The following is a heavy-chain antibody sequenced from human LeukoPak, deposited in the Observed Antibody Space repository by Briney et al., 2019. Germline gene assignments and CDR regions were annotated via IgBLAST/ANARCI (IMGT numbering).Heavy chain of an antibody. CDR1: GFTFSTYA. J-gene: IGHJ4*02. CDR3: AREVVYYDSSGYLDI. V-gene: IGHV3-23*01. Sequence: GGSLRLSCAASGFTFSTYAMNWVRQAPGKGLEWVSAVSGSGGSTYYADSVKGRFTISRDNSKDTLYLQMNSLRAEDTAVYYCAREVVYYDSSGYLDIWGQGTLVTVSS. CDR2: VSGSGGST. D-gene: IGHD3-22*01.